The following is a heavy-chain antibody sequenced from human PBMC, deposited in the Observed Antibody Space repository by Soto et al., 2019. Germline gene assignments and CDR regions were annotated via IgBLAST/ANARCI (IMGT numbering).Heavy chain of an antibody. CDR1: GGSMSNYY. D-gene: IGHD1-26*01. V-gene: IGHV4-59*01. CDR2: IYDIGST. J-gene: IGHJ5*02. CDR3: ARGYSPALGAPRARLNWFDP. Sequence: SETLSLTCTDSGGSMSNYYWSWIRQPPGKGLEWIGYIYDIGSTKYNPSLKSRVTMSVDTSRNQVSLNLTSATAADTAVYYCARGYSPALGAPRARLNWFDPWGQGTLVTVSS.